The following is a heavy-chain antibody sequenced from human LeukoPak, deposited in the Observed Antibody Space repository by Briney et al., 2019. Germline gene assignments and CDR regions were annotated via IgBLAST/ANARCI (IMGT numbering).Heavy chain of an antibody. CDR1: GGTFSNYA. D-gene: IGHD4-23*01. V-gene: IGHV1-69*13. CDR3: ARGWLAETTVVTPYNY. J-gene: IGHJ4*02. Sequence: ASVKVSCKASGGTFSNYAINWVRQAPGQGLEWMGGIIPIFGEANYAQKFQGRVTITADESTRTAYMELSSLRSEDTAVYYCARGWLAETTVVTPYNYWGRGTLVSVSS. CDR2: IIPIFGEA.